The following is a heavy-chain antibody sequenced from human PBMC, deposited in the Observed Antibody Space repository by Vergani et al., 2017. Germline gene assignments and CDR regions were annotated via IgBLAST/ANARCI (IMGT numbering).Heavy chain of an antibody. CDR3: ASSRGDYWYFDF. J-gene: IGHJ2*01. Sequence: QVRLEESGPGLVKPSETLSLTCSVSGYSIGSGFYWAWIRQSPGGGLQWLTGLHNRGKTYHNPPLKSRVSVSLDTSKNRFSFNLTSETATDTAVYYCASSRGDYWYFDFWGQGSLVTVSS. CDR1: GYSIGSGFY. D-gene: IGHD3-10*01. V-gene: IGHV4-38-2*01. CDR2: LHNRGKT.